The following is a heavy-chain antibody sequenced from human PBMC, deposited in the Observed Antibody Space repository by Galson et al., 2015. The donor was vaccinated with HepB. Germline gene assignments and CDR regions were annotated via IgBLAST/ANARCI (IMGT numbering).Heavy chain of an antibody. CDR1: GYTFASYG. CDR2: ISAYNGNT. J-gene: IGHJ4*02. Sequence: SVKVSCKASGYTFASYGISWVRQAPGQGLEWMGWISAYNGNTNYAQKLQGRVTMTTDTSTSTAYMELSSLRSEDTAVYYCARQGFDWLLLDYWGQGTLVTVSS. CDR3: ARQGFDWLLLDY. D-gene: IGHD3-9*01. V-gene: IGHV1-18*04.